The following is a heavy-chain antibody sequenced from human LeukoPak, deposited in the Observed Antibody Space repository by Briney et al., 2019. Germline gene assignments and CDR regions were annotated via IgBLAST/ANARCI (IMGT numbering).Heavy chain of an antibody. J-gene: IGHJ4*02. Sequence: PGGSLRLSCAASGFTFSSYTMNWVRQAPGKGLEWVSYISISSGITHYTDSVKGRYTISRDNAKNSLYLQMNSLRAEDTAVYYCARDLYGQVEGSSPLSGGFDYWGQGTLVTVSS. CDR3: ARDLYGQVEGSSPLSGGFDY. CDR2: ISISSGIT. D-gene: IGHD6-6*01. V-gene: IGHV3-48*04. CDR1: GFTFSSYT.